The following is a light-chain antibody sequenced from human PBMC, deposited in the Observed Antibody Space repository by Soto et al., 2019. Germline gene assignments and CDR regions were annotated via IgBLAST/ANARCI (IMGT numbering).Light chain of an antibody. CDR3: QQRSNWPRLT. CDR2: GAS. V-gene: IGKV3D-20*02. J-gene: IGKJ4*01. CDR1: QSVSSKY. Sequence: DIVLTQSPGTLSLSPGERATLSCRASQSVSSKYLAWYQQKPGQAPRVLIYGASIRATGIPERFSGGGSGTDFTLTISSLQPEDFAVYFCQQRSNWPRLTFGGGTKVEI.